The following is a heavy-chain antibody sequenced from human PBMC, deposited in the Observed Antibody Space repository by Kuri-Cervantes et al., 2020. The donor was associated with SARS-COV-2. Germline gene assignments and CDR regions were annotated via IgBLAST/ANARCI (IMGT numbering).Heavy chain of an antibody. Sequence: LSLTCAASGFTFSSYAMHWVRQAPGKGLEYVSAISSNGGSTYYANSVKGRFTISRDNSKNTLYLQMNSLRAEDTAVYYCAKVLVGFSYLDAFDIWGQGTMVTVSS. J-gene: IGHJ3*02. CDR3: AKVLVGFSYLDAFDI. CDR2: ISSNGGST. V-gene: IGHV3-64*01. D-gene: IGHD3-10*01. CDR1: GFTFSSYA.